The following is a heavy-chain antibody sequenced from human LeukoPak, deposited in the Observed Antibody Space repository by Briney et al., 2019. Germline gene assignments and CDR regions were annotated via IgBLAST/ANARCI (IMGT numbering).Heavy chain of an antibody. D-gene: IGHD4-17*01. CDR2: IRYVGINK. J-gene: IGHJ2*01. CDR1: GFTFSTYG. CDR3: ARDLRAGGTWSYGVYFDL. V-gene: IGHV3-30*02. Sequence: SGGSLRLSCAASGFTFSTYGMHWVRQAPGKGLEWVSFIRYVGINKYYADSVKGRFTISRDNSKNTLYLQMNSLRPEDTALYYCARDLRAGGTWSYGVYFDLWGRGTLVTVSS.